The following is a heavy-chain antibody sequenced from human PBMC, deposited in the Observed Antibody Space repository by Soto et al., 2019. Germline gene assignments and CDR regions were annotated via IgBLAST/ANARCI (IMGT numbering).Heavy chain of an antibody. D-gene: IGHD3-3*01. J-gene: IGHJ1*01. Sequence: SETLSLTCAVYGGSFSGYYWSWIRQPPGKGLEWIGEINHSGSTNYNPSLKSRVTISVDTSKNQFSLKLSSVTAADTAVYYCATRDYDFWSGYSSAEYFQHWGQGTLVTVSS. CDR3: ATRDYDFWSGYSSAEYFQH. CDR2: INHSGST. CDR1: GGSFSGYY. V-gene: IGHV4-34*01.